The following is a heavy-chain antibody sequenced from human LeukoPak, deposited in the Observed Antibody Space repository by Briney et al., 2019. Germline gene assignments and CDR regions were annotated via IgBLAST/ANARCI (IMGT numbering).Heavy chain of an antibody. CDR3: ARHSTNGGYFDY. J-gene: IGHJ4*02. Sequence: SETLSLTCTVSGGSISSYYWNWIRQPPGRGLEWIGNIDDSANTNYNPSLESRVTISVDTSTNQFSLNLSSVTAADTAIYYCARHSTNGGYFDYWGQGTLVTVSS. CDR2: IDDSANT. V-gene: IGHV4-59*08. D-gene: IGHD2-8*01. CDR1: GGSISSYY.